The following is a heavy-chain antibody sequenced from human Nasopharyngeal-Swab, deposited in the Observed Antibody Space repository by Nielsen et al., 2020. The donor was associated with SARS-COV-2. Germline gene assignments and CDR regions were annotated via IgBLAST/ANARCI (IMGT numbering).Heavy chain of an antibody. V-gene: IGHV4-59*01. D-gene: IGHD3-3*01. CDR2: IYYSGST. CDR3: ARGGAEYYDFWSGYYVFDY. J-gene: IGHJ4*02. Sequence: WIRQPPGKGLEWIGYIYYSGSTDYNPSLKSRVTISVDTSKNQFSLKLSSVTAADTAVYYCARGGAEYYDFWSGYYVFDYWGPGTLVTVSS.